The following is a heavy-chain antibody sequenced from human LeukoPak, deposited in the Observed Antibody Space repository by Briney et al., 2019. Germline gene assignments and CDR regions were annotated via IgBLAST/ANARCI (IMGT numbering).Heavy chain of an antibody. Sequence: PGGSLRLSCAASGFTFDNYAMSWVRQAPGKGLEWASGVSGSGINIYYADSVKGRFTISRDNSKNTLYLQMNSLRAEDTAVYYCAKVGEISCPNCDYFDYWGQGTLVSVSS. J-gene: IGHJ4*02. V-gene: IGHV3-23*01. CDR2: VSGSGINI. D-gene: IGHD2-2*01. CDR3: AKVGEISCPNCDYFDY. CDR1: GFTFDNYA.